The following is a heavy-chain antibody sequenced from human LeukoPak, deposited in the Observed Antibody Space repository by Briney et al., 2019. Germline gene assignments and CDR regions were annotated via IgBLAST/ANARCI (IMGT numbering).Heavy chain of an antibody. J-gene: IGHJ2*01. CDR2: SYDGGGT. V-gene: IGHV4-59*01. CDR3: ARDRDTQGVINRSYWYFDL. Sequence: WETLSLTCTVSGGSITSYYWSWIRQPPGKGLEWIGYSYDGGGTNYNPSLKSRATISVDTSKNQYSLKLSSLTTADTAVYYCARDRDTQGVINRSYWYFDLWGRGTLVTVSS. D-gene: IGHD3-16*02. CDR1: GGSITSYY.